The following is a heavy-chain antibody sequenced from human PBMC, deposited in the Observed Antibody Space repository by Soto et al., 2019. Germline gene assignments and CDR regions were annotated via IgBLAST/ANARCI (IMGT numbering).Heavy chain of an antibody. CDR2: IIPIFGIA. V-gene: IGHV1-69*08. Sequence: QVQLVQSGAEVKKPGSSVKVSCKASGGTFSRYSITWVRQAPGHGLEWIGRIIPIFGIASYAQKFQGRVTITADESTSTAYMELSSLRSDDTAVYYCARDDRDRETGLVPAAIDGMDVGGQGTTVTVSS. J-gene: IGHJ6*02. CDR1: GGTFSRYS. D-gene: IGHD2-2*01. CDR3: ARDDRDRETGLVPAAIDGMDV.